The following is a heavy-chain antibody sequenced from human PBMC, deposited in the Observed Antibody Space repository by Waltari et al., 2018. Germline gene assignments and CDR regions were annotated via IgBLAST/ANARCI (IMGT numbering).Heavy chain of an antibody. CDR3: ARGELRFDY. CDR1: GYSISSGYY. CDR2: IYHSGGT. V-gene: IGHV4-38-2*01. D-gene: IGHD1-26*01. Sequence: QVQLQESGPGLVKPSETLSLTCAVSGYSISSGYYWGWIRQPPGKGLEWIGSIYHSGGTYYNPSLKSRVTISVDTSKNQFSLKLSSVTAADTAVYYCARGELRFDYWGQGTLVTVSS. J-gene: IGHJ4*02.